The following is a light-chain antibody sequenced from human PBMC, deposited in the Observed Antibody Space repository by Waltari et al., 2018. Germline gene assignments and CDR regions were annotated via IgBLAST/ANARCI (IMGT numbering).Light chain of an antibody. CDR1: WSNIGTNV. CDR2: SNN. Sequence: QSLLTQPPSASGTPGQTVTISCSGSWSNIGTNVVSWYQQLPGTAPKLLIHSNNQRPSGVPDRFSCSQSGTSASLAIRGLQSADEADYYCSAWDDSLNGHVIFGGGTKLTVL. V-gene: IGLV1-44*01. J-gene: IGLJ2*01. CDR3: SAWDDSLNGHVI.